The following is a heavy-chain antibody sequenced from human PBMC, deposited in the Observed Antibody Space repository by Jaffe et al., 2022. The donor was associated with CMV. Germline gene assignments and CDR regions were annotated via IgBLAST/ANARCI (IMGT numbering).Heavy chain of an antibody. Sequence: QVQLQESGPGLVKPSETLSLTCTVSGGSISSYYWSWIRQPPGKGLEWIGYIYYSGSTNYNPSLKSRVTISVDTSKNQFSLKLSSVTAADTAVYYCARVLGGPYYYYYMDVWGKGTTVTVSS. CDR2: IYYSGST. D-gene: IGHD1-26*01. CDR3: ARVLGGPYYYYYMDV. J-gene: IGHJ6*03. V-gene: IGHV4-59*01. CDR1: GGSISSYY.